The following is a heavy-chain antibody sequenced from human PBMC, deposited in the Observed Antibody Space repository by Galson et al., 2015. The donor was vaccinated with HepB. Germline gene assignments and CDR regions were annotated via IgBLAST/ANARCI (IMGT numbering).Heavy chain of an antibody. CDR1: GFTFSDYG. D-gene: IGHD3-22*01. J-gene: IGHJ3*01. V-gene: IGHV3-30*03. CDR2: VSYDGRDQ. Sequence: SLRLSCAVSGFTFSDYGMYWVRQAPGKGLESLAVVSYDGRDQYYANSVKGRFAISRDNAKNTFYLQMNSLRGDDTAVYFCARVETYYYDSANFRRGSDLFDVWGQGTLVTVPS. CDR3: ARVETYYYDSANFRRGSDLFDV.